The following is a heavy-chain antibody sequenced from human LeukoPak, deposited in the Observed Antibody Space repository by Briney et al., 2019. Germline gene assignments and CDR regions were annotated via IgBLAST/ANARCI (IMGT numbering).Heavy chain of an antibody. D-gene: IGHD1-26*01. J-gene: IGHJ3*02. CDR3: ARSVGSDAFDI. Sequence: SETLSLTCTVSGGSNSSYYWSWIRQPPGKGLEWIGYIYYSGSTNYNPSLKSRVTISVDTSKNQFSLKLSSVTAADTAVYYCARSVGSDAFDIWGQGTMVTVSS. CDR1: GGSNSSYY. V-gene: IGHV4-59*08. CDR2: IYYSGST.